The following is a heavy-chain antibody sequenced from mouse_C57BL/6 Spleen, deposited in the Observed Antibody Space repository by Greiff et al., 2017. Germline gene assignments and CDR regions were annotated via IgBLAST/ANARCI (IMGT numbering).Heavy chain of an antibody. Sequence: QVQLQQPGTELVKPGASVKLSCKASGYTITSYWMHWVKQRPGQGLEWIGNINPSNGGTNYNEKFKSKATLTVDKSSSTAYMQLSSLTSEDSAVYYCARGPPSYGSSYGFAYWGQGTLVTVSA. D-gene: IGHD1-1*01. CDR3: ARGPPSYGSSYGFAY. CDR2: INPSNGGT. J-gene: IGHJ3*01. CDR1: GYTITSYW. V-gene: IGHV1-53*01.